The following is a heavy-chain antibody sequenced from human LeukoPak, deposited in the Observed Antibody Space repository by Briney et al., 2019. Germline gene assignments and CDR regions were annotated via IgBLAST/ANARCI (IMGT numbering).Heavy chain of an antibody. V-gene: IGHV3-23*01. CDR3: AKGWGDYVWGSCHL. D-gene: IGHD3-16*01. J-gene: IGHJ1*01. Sequence: GGSLRLSCAASGFTFNSFGMHWVRQAPGKGLEWVSSISGSRGGTDYADSVKGRFTISRDNLKNTLYLQMNSLRAEDTAVYYCAKGWGDYVWGSCHLWGQGTLVTVSS. CDR2: ISGSRGGT. CDR1: GFTFNSFG.